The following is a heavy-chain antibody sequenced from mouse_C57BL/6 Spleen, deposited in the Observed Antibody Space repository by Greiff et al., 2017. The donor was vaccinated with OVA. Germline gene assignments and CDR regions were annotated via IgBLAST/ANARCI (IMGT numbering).Heavy chain of an antibody. J-gene: IGHJ1*03. V-gene: IGHV1-61*01. CDR1: GYTFTSYW. Sequence: QVQLQQPGAELVRPGSSVKLSCKASGYTFTSYWMDWVKQRPGQGLEWIGNIYPSDSETHYNQKFKDKATLTVDKSSSTAYMQLSSLTSEDSAVYYCARSGLYSNKYFDVWGTGTTVTVSS. CDR2: IYPSDSET. D-gene: IGHD2-5*01. CDR3: ARSGLYSNKYFDV.